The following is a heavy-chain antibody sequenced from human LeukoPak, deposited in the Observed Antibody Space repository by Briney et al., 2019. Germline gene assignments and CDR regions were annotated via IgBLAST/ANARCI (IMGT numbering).Heavy chain of an antibody. Sequence: PGGSLRLSCAASGFTFSSSAMSWVRQAPGEGLEWVSAISGSGGSTYYADSVKGRFTISRDNSKNTLYLQMNSLRAEDTAVYYCARRRTAQYYFDYWGQGTLVTVSS. CDR1: GFTFSSSA. V-gene: IGHV3-23*01. CDR3: ARRRTAQYYFDY. CDR2: ISGSGGST. J-gene: IGHJ4*02.